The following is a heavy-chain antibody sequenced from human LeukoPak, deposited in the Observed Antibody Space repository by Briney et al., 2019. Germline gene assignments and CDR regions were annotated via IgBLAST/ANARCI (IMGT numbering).Heavy chain of an antibody. CDR2: IYPGDSDT. Sequence: GESLKISCKGSGYSFSNYWIAWVRQVPGKGLEWMGIIYPGDSDTRYSPSFQGQVTISVDKSISTAYLQWSSLKASDTAMYYCARRPCSTSCYGAFDIWGQGTMVTVSS. J-gene: IGHJ3*02. CDR1: GYSFSNYW. D-gene: IGHD2-2*01. CDR3: ARRPCSTSCYGAFDI. V-gene: IGHV5-51*01.